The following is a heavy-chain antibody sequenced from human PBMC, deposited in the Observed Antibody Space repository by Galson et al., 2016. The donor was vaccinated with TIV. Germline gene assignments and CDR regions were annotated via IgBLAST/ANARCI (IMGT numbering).Heavy chain of an antibody. J-gene: IGHJ5*01. Sequence: SVKVSCKASGYTFNNYEINWVRQASGQGLEWMGWIKPNSGETGFAQRFQDRVTMTTDTSISTAYMELRSLTSEDTAVYYCARVRDIRVGPGGMTGGFNGGCFDSGGQGTPVTVSS. CDR3: ARVRDIRVGPGGMTGGFNGGCFDS. D-gene: IGHD2-2*01. CDR1: GYTFNNYE. V-gene: IGHV1-8*01. CDR2: IKPNSGET.